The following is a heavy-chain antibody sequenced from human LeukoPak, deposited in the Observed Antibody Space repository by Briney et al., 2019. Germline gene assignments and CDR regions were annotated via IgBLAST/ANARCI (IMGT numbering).Heavy chain of an antibody. CDR3: ARGSPPGD. CDR1: GFTFSDYY. J-gene: IGHJ4*02. D-gene: IGHD3-16*01. V-gene: IGHV3-11*05. CDR2: ISSSSGFT. Sequence: GGSLRLSCAASGFTFSDYYMTWIRRAPGKGLEWVSYISSSSGFTKYADSVRGRFTISRDNAKNSLYLQMNTLRVDDTAVYYCARGSPPGDWGQGTLVTVSS.